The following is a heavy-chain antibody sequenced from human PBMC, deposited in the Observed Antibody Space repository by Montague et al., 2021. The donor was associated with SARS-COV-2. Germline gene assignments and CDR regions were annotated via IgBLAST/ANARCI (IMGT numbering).Heavy chain of an antibody. Sequence: SETLSLTCIVSGGSTNYYYWSWIRPSPGKGLEWIGYMYYSGSTNYNPSLKSRVTMSIDRSKNQFSLKLRSVTAADTAVYYCARVAGYCTNGVCQTYYYYGLDVWGQGTTVTVSS. J-gene: IGHJ6*02. CDR1: GGSTNYYY. V-gene: IGHV4-59*01. CDR3: ARVAGYCTNGVCQTYYYYGLDV. D-gene: IGHD2-8*01. CDR2: MYYSGST.